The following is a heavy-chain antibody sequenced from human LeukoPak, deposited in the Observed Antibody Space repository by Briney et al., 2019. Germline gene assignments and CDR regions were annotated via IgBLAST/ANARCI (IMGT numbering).Heavy chain of an antibody. D-gene: IGHD5-24*01. J-gene: IGHJ3*02. V-gene: IGHV3-30-3*01. Sequence: GRSLRLSRAASGFTFSRYAMHWVRQAPGKGLEWVAVISYDGSNKYYADSVKGRFTISRDSSKNTLYLQMNSLRPEDTAVYYCARTRDGYIDDAFDIWGQGTMVTVSS. CDR1: GFTFSRYA. CDR2: ISYDGSNK. CDR3: ARTRDGYIDDAFDI.